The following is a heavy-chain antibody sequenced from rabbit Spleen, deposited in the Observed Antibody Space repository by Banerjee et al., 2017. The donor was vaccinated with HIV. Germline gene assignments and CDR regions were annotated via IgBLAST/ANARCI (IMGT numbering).Heavy chain of an antibody. V-gene: IGHV1S45*01. CDR1: GFSFSNKAV. Sequence: QEQLVESGGGLVKPEGSLKVSCTASGFSFSNKAVMCWVRQAPGKGLEWIACINAVTGKAVYASWAKGRFTFSKTSSTAVTLQMTSLTAADTASYFCARDLAGAVGWNFDLWGPGTLVTVS. D-gene: IGHD4-2*01. J-gene: IGHJ4*01. CDR2: INAVTGKA. CDR3: ARDLAGAVGWNFDL.